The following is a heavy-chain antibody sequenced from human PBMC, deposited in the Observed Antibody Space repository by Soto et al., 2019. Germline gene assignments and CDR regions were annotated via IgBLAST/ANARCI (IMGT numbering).Heavy chain of an antibody. V-gene: IGHV5-51*01. CDR3: ATRRGVINWLDP. J-gene: IGHJ5*02. D-gene: IGHD3-10*01. CDR1: GYSFSTYW. CDR2: IYPGDSET. Sequence: PGESLKISCKGSGYSFSTYWIAWVRQMPGKGLEWMGIIYPGDSETRYSPSFEGQVTISAEKSISTAYLEWNSLKASDTAMYLCATRRGVINWLDPWGQGTPVTVSP.